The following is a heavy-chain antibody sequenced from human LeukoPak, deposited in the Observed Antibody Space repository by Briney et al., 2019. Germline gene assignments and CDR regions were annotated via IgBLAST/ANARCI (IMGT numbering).Heavy chain of an antibody. D-gene: IGHD2-15*01. CDR3: ARDRIEKWTHET. J-gene: IGHJ5*02. V-gene: IGHV3-7*01. Sequence: GGSLRLSCAASGFTFSSYAMSWVRQAPGKGLEWVANIKQDGSDKYYVGSVKGRFTISRDNAKNSLYLQMNSLRAEDTAVYYCARDRIEKWTHETWGQGTLVTVSS. CDR1: GFTFSSYA. CDR2: IKQDGSDK.